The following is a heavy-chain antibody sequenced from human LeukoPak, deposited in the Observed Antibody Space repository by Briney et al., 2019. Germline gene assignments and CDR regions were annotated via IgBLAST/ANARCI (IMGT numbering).Heavy chain of an antibody. V-gene: IGHV2-5*02. J-gene: IGHJ4*02. CDR3: AHRRHQLGSDASFAS. D-gene: IGHD2-2*01. CDR2: IYWDDNK. Sequence: SGPTLVNPTQTLTLTCSFSGFSLKSTGMGVGWIRQPPGKTLEWLALIYWDDNKRYSPPLRSRLTIAKDTSRNQVVLTVTNMDPVDTATYYCAHRRHQLGSDASFASWGQGILVTVSS. CDR1: GFSLKSTGMG.